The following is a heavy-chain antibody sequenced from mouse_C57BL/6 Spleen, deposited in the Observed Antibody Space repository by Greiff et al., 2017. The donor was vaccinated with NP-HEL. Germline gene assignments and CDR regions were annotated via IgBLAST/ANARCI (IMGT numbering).Heavy chain of an antibody. CDR3: ARKTVVAPYAMDY. Sequence: VKLMESGPGLVQPSQSLSITCTVSGFSLTSYGVHWVRQSPGKGLEWLGVIWSGGSTDYNAAFISRLSISKDNSKSQVFFKMNSLQADDTAIYYCARKTVVAPYAMDYWGQGTSVTVSS. CDR2: IWSGGST. D-gene: IGHD1-1*01. J-gene: IGHJ4*01. V-gene: IGHV2-2*01. CDR1: GFSLTSYG.